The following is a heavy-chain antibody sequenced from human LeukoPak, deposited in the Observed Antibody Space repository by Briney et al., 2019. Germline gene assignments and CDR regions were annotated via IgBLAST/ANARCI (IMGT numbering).Heavy chain of an antibody. CDR3: AREGDLSDFDY. J-gene: IGHJ4*02. CDR2: INHSGST. D-gene: IGHD3-16*01. CDR1: GGSFSGYC. V-gene: IGHV4-34*01. Sequence: SETLPLTCAVYGGSFSGYCWSWIRQPPGKGLEWIGEINHSGSTNHNPSLKSRVTISADTSKNQFSLKLTSVTAADTAVYYCAREGDLSDFDYWGQGTLVTVSS.